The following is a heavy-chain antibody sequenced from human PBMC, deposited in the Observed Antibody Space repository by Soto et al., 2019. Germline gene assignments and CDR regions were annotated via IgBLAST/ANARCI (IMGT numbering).Heavy chain of an antibody. CDR2: ISSSSSYI. CDR1: GFTFSIYS. Sequence: PGGSLRLSCAASGFTFSIYSMNWVRQAPGKGLEWVSSISSSSSYIYYADSVKGRFTISRDNAKNSLYLQMSSLRAEDTAVYYCARGRYFDWLSPWYFDYWGQGTLVTVSS. D-gene: IGHD3-9*01. CDR3: ARGRYFDWLSPWYFDY. V-gene: IGHV3-21*01. J-gene: IGHJ4*02.